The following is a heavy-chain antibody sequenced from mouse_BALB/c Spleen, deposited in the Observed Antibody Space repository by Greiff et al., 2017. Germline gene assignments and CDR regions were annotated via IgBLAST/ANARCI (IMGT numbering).Heavy chain of an antibody. CDR1: GFTFSSYA. J-gene: IGHJ4*01. D-gene: IGHD2-1*01. V-gene: IGHV5-9-4*01. CDR3: ARAGNYVYYYAMDY. CDR2: ISSGGSYT. Sequence: DVKLVESGGGLVKPGGSLKLSCAASGFTFSSYAMSWVRQSPEKRLEWVAEISSGGSYTYYPDTVTGRFTISRDNAKNTLYLEMSSLRSEDTAMYYCARAGNYVYYYAMDYWGQGTSVTVSS.